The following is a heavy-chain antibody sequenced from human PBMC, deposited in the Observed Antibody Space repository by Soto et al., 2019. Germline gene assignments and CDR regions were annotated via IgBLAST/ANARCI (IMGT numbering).Heavy chain of an antibody. V-gene: IGHV1-69*12. CDR2: IIPIFGTA. CDR1: GGTFSSYA. Sequence: QVQLVQSGAEVKKPGSSVKVSCKASGGTFSSYAISWVRQAPGQGLEWMGGIIPIFGTANYAQKLQGRVTITADEYTSTAYMELSSLRSEDTAVYYCARDGEQYSYGHQFDYWGQGTLVTVSS. J-gene: IGHJ4*02. D-gene: IGHD5-18*01. CDR3: ARDGEQYSYGHQFDY.